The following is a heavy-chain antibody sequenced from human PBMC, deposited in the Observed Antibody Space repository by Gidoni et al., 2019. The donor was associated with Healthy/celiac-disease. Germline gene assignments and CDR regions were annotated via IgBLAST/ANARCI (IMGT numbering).Heavy chain of an antibody. J-gene: IGHJ5*02. D-gene: IGHD3-22*01. V-gene: IGHV5-51*01. Sequence: GIIYPGDSDIRYSPSFEGQVTISADKSISTAYLQWSSLKASDTAMYYCARRDSSSWGDWFDPWGQGTLVTVSS. CDR3: ARRDSSSWGDWFDP. CDR2: IYPGDSDI.